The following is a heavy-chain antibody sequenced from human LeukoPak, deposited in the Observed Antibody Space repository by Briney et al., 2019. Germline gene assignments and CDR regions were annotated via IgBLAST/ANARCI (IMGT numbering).Heavy chain of an antibody. D-gene: IGHD1-26*01. V-gene: IGHV3-30-3*01. J-gene: IGHJ5*02. Sequence: GGSLRLPCAASGFTFGSYAMHWVRQAPGKGLEWVAVISYDGSNKYYADSVKGRFTISRDNSKNTLYLQMNSLRAEDTAVYYCARDRGGATGWFDPWGQGTLVTVSS. CDR1: GFTFGSYA. CDR2: ISYDGSNK. CDR3: ARDRGGATGWFDP.